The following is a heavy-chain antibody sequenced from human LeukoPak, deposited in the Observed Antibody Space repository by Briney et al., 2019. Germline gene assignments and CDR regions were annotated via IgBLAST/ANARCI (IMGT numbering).Heavy chain of an antibody. CDR2: IRPDGNHK. CDR1: GFSFSTYN. CDR3: ARDAAYFDSSGYYPDALDY. Sequence: GGSLRLSCAASGFSFSTYNINWVRQAPGKGLEWVSCIRPDGNHKYYADSVKGRFTISRDNAKNSLYLQMNSLRAEDTAVYYCARDAAYFDSSGYYPDALDYWGQGTLVSVSS. D-gene: IGHD3-22*01. J-gene: IGHJ4*02. V-gene: IGHV3-21*01.